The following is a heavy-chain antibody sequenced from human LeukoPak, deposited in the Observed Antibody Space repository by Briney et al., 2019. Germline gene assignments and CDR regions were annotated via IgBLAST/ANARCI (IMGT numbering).Heavy chain of an antibody. D-gene: IGHD6-19*01. CDR1: GFTFTNSG. CDR2: ISYDGSKK. V-gene: IGHV3-30*18. Sequence: PGGSLRLSCAASGFTFTNSGMHWVRQAPGKGLEWVAVISYDGSKKCFAESVKGRFTISRDNSKKTLSLQMNSLRAEDTAVYYCAKLSHSSGDDYWGQGTVVIVSS. CDR3: AKLSHSSGDDY. J-gene: IGHJ4*02.